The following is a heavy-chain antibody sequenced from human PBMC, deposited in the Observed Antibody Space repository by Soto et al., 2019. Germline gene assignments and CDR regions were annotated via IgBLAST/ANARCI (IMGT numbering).Heavy chain of an antibody. V-gene: IGHV3-74*01. J-gene: IGHJ4*02. D-gene: IGHD3-10*01. CDR1: GFVFNMYW. CDR2: INDDGTRT. CDR3: IRGPRPSSVGTGAF. Sequence: GGSLRLSCAASGFVFNMYWMHWVRQVPGEGPEWVARINDDGTRTDYADSAKGRFTISRDNAKDILYLQMNALRVDDTAVYYCIRGPRPSSVGTGAFWGQGTLVTAPQ.